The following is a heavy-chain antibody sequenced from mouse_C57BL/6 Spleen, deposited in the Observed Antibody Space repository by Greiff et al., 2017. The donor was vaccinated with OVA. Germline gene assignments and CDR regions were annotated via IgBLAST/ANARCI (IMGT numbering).Heavy chain of an antibody. J-gene: IGHJ4*01. CDR2: IHPNSGST. D-gene: IGHD2-2*01. Sequence: QVQLQQPGAELVKPGASVKLSCKASGYTFTSYWMHWVKQRPGQGLEWIGMIHPNSGSTNYNEKFKSKATLTVDKSSSTAYMQLSSLTSEDSAVYYCARGEYYGYDGEGDAMDYWGQGTSVTVSS. CDR3: ARGEYYGYDGEGDAMDY. CDR1: GYTFTSYW. V-gene: IGHV1-64*01.